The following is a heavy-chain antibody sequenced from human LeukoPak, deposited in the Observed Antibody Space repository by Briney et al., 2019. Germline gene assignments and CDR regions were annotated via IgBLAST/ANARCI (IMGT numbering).Heavy chain of an antibody. J-gene: IGHJ4*02. V-gene: IGHV3-21*06. CDR3: ARDLYHFDTSGYLY. CDR2: ISSSSSYI. D-gene: IGHD3-22*01. CDR1: GFTFSIYR. Sequence: TGGSLRLSCTASGFTFSIYRMNWVRQAPGKGPEWASSISSSSSYIYYADSVKGRFTISRDNAKNSLYLQMNSLRAEDTAVYYRARDLYHFDTSGYLYWGQGTLVTVSS.